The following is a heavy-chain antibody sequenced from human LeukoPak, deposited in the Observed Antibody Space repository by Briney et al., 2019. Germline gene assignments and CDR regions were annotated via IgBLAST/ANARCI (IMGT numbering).Heavy chain of an antibody. D-gene: IGHD3-3*02. J-gene: IGHJ4*02. CDR2: IYTGGST. Sequence: PSETLSLTCNVSDGSISGYYWSWIRQPAGKGLEWIGRIYTGGSTNYNPSLKSRVTMSVDTSKNQFSLKLSSVTAADTAVYYCAREVSSISWRYLDYWGLGTLVTVSS. V-gene: IGHV4-4*07. CDR1: DGSISGYY. CDR3: AREVSSISWRYLDY.